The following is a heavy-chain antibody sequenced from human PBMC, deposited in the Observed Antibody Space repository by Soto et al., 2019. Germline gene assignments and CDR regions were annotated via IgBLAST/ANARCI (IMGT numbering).Heavy chain of an antibody. J-gene: IGHJ4*02. CDR1: GGSISSSSYY. D-gene: IGHD6-19*01. CDR3: ASLFTRIAVAGSPPPCY. V-gene: IGHV4-39*01. Sequence: SETLSLTCTVSGGSISSSSYYWGWIRQPPGKGLEWIGSIYSGSTYYNPSLKSRVTISVDTSKNQFSLKLSSVTAADTAVYYCASLFTRIAVAGSPPPCYWGQGALVTVSS. CDR2: IYSGST.